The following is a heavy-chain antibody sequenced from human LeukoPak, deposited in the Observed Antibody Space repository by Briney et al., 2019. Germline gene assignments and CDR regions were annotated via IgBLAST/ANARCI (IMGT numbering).Heavy chain of an antibody. CDR3: ARVRWNDLDPWFDP. CDR1: GYTFTGYY. V-gene: IGHV1-2*02. J-gene: IGHJ5*02. Sequence: GASVKVSCKASGYTFTGYYMRWVRQAPGQGLEWMGWINPNSGGTNYAQKFQGRVTMTRDTSISTAYMELSRLRSDDTAVYYCARVRWNDLDPWFDPWGQGTLVTVSS. CDR2: INPNSGGT. D-gene: IGHD1-1*01.